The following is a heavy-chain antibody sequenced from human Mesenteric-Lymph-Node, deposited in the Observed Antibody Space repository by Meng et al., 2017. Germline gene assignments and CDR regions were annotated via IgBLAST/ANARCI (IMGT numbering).Heavy chain of an antibody. CDR2: IYYSGST. V-gene: IGHV4-59*01. D-gene: IGHD2-21*02. CDR1: GGSISSYY. J-gene: IGHJ6*02. Sequence: SEILSLTCTVPGGSISSYYWSWIRQPPGKGLEWIGYIYYSGSTNYNPSLKSRVTISVDTSKNQFSLKLSSVTAADTAVYYCARVCGGDCYYYYGMDVWGQGTTVTVSS. CDR3: ARVCGGDCYYYYGMDV.